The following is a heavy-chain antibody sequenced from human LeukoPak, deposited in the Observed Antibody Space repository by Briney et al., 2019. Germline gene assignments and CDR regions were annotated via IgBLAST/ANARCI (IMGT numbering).Heavy chain of an antibody. J-gene: IGHJ4*02. Sequence: SETLSLTCAVYGGSFSGYYWSWIRQPPGKGLEWIGEINHSGSTNYNPSLKSRVTISIDTSKNQFSLKLSSVTAADTALYYCAKTKLDWLLFDFWGQGILVTVSS. CDR3: AKTKLDWLLFDF. CDR1: GGSFSGYY. V-gene: IGHV4-34*01. D-gene: IGHD3-9*01. CDR2: INHSGST.